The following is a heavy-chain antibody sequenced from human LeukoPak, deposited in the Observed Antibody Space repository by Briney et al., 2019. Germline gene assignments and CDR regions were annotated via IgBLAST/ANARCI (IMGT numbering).Heavy chain of an antibody. V-gene: IGHV4-59*08. Sequence: SETLSLTCTVSGGSISSYYWSWIRQPPGKGLEWIGYIYYSGSTNYNPSLKSRVTISVDTSKNQFSLKLSSVTAADTAVYYCARGGSFSQPFDPWGQGTLVTVSS. CDR3: ARGGSFSQPFDP. J-gene: IGHJ5*02. D-gene: IGHD3-16*01. CDR1: GGSISSYY. CDR2: IYYSGST.